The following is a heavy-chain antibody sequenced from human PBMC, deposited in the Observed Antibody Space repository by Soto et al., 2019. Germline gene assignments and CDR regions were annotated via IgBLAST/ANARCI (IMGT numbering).Heavy chain of an antibody. Sequence: PSETLSLTCAVYGGSFSGYYWSWIRQPPGKGLEWIGEINHSGSTNYNPSLKSRVTISVDTSKNQFSLKLSSVTAADTAVYYCARGYSNYFQGAFWFDPWGQGTLVTVSS. CDR2: INHSGST. J-gene: IGHJ5*02. CDR3: ARGYSNYFQGAFWFDP. V-gene: IGHV4-34*01. D-gene: IGHD4-4*01. CDR1: GGSFSGYY.